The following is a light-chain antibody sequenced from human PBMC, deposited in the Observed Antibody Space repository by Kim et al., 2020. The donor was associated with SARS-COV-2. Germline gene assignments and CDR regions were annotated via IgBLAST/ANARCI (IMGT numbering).Light chain of an antibody. Sequence: ASVGDRVTITCRASQNINRWLAWYQQRPGKAPKLLIYEASSSENGVPSRFSGTGSGTEFTLTISSLQPDDFATYYCQQYYSYPLTFGGGTKVDIK. V-gene: IGKV1-5*03. CDR3: QQYYSYPLT. CDR2: EAS. CDR1: QNINRW. J-gene: IGKJ4*01.